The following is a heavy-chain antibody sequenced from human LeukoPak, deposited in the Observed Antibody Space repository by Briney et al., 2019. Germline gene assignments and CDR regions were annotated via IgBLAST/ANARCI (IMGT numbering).Heavy chain of an antibody. CDR3: ASGDYGAGSPVMRY. Sequence: PSETLSLTCTVSGGSVTRGAYSWTWIRQPVGKGLEWTGRIYTSGDTKYNPSLKSRVTISVGASNNQFSLKLTSVTAADTAVYYCASGDYGAGSPVMRYWGHGTLVIVSS. V-gene: IGHV4-61*02. CDR2: IYTSGDT. CDR1: GGSVTRGAYS. J-gene: IGHJ4*01. D-gene: IGHD3-10*01.